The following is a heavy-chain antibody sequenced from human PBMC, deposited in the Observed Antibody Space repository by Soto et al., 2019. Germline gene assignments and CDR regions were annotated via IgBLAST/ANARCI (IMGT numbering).Heavy chain of an antibody. D-gene: IGHD3-9*01. CDR3: AREIHDILTGPPWVWYFDL. CDR2: INDRGSI. CDR1: GGSFSGYY. Sequence: QVQLQQWGAGPLRPLETLSLTCGVSGGSFSGYYWAWIRQSPGKGLEWIGEINDRGSINYNPSLTSRVSISVDTSKNHYSLNLRSVTAADTAVYYCAREIHDILTGPPWVWYFDLWGRGTLVTVSS. J-gene: IGHJ2*01. V-gene: IGHV4-34*01.